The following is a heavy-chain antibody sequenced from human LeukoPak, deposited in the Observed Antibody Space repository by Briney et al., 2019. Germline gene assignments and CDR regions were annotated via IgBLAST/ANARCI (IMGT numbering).Heavy chain of an antibody. CDR3: AKDADWNGQSCDY. V-gene: IGHV3-74*01. Sequence: PGGSLRLSCAASGFTFNRYWMHWVRQAPGKGLEWVSRIYSDAGSISYADFVKGRFTISRDNAKNTLYLQMNNLRAEDTAVYYCAKDADWNGQSCDYWGQGTLVTASS. CDR1: GFTFNRYW. J-gene: IGHJ4*02. D-gene: IGHD1-1*01. CDR2: IYSDAGSI.